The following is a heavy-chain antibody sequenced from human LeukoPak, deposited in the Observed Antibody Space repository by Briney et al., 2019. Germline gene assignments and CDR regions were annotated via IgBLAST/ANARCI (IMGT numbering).Heavy chain of an antibody. J-gene: IGHJ4*02. V-gene: IGHV3-21*01. D-gene: IGHD5-18*01. CDR3: ARDLGIQLWLYYFDY. CDR1: GFTFSSYS. Sequence: GGSLRLSCAASGFTFSSYSMNWVRQAPGKGLEWVSSISSGSSYIYYADSVKGRFTISRDNAKNSLYLQMNSLRAEDTAVYYCARDLGIQLWLYYFDYWGQGTLVTVSS. CDR2: ISSGSSYI.